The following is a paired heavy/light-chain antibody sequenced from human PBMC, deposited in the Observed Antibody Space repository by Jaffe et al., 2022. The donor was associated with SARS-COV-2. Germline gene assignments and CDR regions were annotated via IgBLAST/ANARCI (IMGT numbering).Heavy chain of an antibody. J-gene: IGHJ5*02. CDR3: ARGLTGGSYYAP. D-gene: IGHD1-26*01. V-gene: IGHV1-46*01. CDR1: GYTFTNHY. Sequence: QVQLVQSGAEVKKPGASVKVSCKASGYTFTNHYIHWVRQAPGQGLEWMGIIRPSDGWTTYTQKFQGRVIMTRDPSTSTVYLELSSLTSEDTAMYYCARGLTGGSYYAPWGQGTLVTVSS. CDR2: IRPSDGWT.
Light chain of an antibody. Sequence: DIQMTQSPSSLSASVGDRVTITCRASQGISNSLAWFQQKPGKAPISLIYAASSLQSGVPSKFSGSGSGTDFTLTISSLQPEDVATYYCQQYSNYPFTFGQGTKLEI. CDR1: QGISNS. CDR2: AAS. CDR3: QQYSNYPFT. V-gene: IGKV1-16*02. J-gene: IGKJ2*01.